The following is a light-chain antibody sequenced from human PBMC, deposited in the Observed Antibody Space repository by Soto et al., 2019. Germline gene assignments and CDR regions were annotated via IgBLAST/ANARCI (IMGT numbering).Light chain of an antibody. CDR1: QSLKSW. Sequence: DTQMTQSPSTLSASGGDRVTITCRSSQSLKSWLAWYQQKPGRAPKLLLYLASTLASGFPSRFSGSGSGSEFTLTISSLQPDELASYYCQQYNDYITFGNGTTVAIK. CDR3: QQYNDYIT. V-gene: IGKV1-5*03. CDR2: LAS. J-gene: IGKJ4*02.